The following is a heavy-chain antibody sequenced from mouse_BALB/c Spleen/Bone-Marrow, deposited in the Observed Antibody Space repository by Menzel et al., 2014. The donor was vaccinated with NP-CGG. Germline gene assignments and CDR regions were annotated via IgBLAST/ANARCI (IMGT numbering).Heavy chain of an antibody. J-gene: IGHJ4*01. D-gene: IGHD2-1*01. CDR2: FHPNSGNT. Sequence: LVESGSVLVRPGASVKLSCKASGYTFTSSWMHWAKQRPGQGLEWIGEFHPNSGNTNYNEKFKGKATLTVDTSSSTAYVDLSSLTSEDSAVYYCARIYYGNFYAMDYWGQGTSVTVSS. V-gene: IGHV1S130*01. CDR3: ARIYYGNFYAMDY. CDR1: GYTFTSSW.